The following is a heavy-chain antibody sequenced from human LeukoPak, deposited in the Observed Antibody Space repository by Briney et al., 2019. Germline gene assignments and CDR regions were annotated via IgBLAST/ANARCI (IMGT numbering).Heavy chain of an antibody. Sequence: ASVKVSCKASGGTFSSYAISWVRQAPGQGLEWMGGIIPIFGTANYAQKFQGRVTITADKSTSTAYMELNSLRPEDTAVFYCAKDASPIAASTTGAFDFWGQGAMVTVSS. CDR2: IIPIFGTA. V-gene: IGHV1-69*06. CDR1: GGTFSSYA. J-gene: IGHJ3*01. CDR3: AKDASPIAASTTGAFDF. D-gene: IGHD6-6*01.